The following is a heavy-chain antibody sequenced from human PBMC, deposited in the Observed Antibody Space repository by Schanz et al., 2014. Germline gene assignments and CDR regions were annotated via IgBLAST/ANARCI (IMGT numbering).Heavy chain of an antibody. CDR1: GGSIRSGTYY. V-gene: IGHV4-61*02. D-gene: IGHD1-1*01. J-gene: IGHJ2*01. CDR2: VFPNGIT. Sequence: QVQLQESGPGLVKPSQTLSLTCTVSGGSIRSGTYYWSWIRQPAGKALEWVGRVFPNGITNYNPSRKSRSPISRDPSKTQFSWTLTSLPAADTAVYYCARDTTWRLDLWGRGTLVTVSS. CDR3: ARDTTWRLDL.